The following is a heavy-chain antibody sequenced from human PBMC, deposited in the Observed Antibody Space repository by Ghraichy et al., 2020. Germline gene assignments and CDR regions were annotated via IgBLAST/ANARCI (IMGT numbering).Heavy chain of an antibody. Sequence: GGSLRLSCAASGFTFSSYWMSWVRQAPGKGLEWVANIKQDGSEKYYVDSVKGRFTISRDNAKNSLYLQMNSLRAEDTAVYYCARDHTRSRATTNAARLGYFDYWGQGTLVTVSS. CDR2: IKQDGSEK. J-gene: IGHJ4*02. V-gene: IGHV3-7*01. D-gene: IGHD1-26*01. CDR1: GFTFSSYW. CDR3: ARDHTRSRATTNAARLGYFDY.